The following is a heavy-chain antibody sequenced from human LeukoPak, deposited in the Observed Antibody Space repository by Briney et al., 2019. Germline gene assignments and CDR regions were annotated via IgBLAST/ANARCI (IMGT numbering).Heavy chain of an antibody. J-gene: IGHJ4*02. Sequence: GGSLRLSCAASGFTFSSYSMNWVRQAPGKGLEWVSYISSSSSTIYYADSVKGRFTISRDNAKNSLYLQMNSLRAEDTAVYYCARAFRGWAYYYGSGSSSTYYFDYWGQGTLVTVSS. CDR1: GFTFSSYS. CDR2: ISSSSSTI. V-gene: IGHV3-48*04. D-gene: IGHD3-10*01. CDR3: ARAFRGWAYYYGSGSSSTYYFDY.